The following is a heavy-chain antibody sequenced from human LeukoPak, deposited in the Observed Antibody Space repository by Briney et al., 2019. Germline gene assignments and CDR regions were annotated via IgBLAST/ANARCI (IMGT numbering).Heavy chain of an antibody. J-gene: IGHJ6*03. V-gene: IGHV3-21*01. D-gene: IGHD6-6*01. Sequence: PGGSLRLSCAASGFTFSSYSMNWVRQAPGKGLEWVSSISSSSSYKYYADSVKGRFTISRDNAKNSLYLQMNSLRAEDTAVYYCARGSRGSSTFSYYYYMDAWGKGTTVTVSS. CDR3: ARGSRGSSTFSYYYYMDA. CDR1: GFTFSSYS. CDR2: ISSSSSYK.